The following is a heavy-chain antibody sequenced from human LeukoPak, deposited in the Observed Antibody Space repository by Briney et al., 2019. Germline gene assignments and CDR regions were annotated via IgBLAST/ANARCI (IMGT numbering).Heavy chain of an antibody. V-gene: IGHV4-34*01. CDR2: ITHSGST. Sequence: NPSETLSLTCAVYGGSFSGYYWSWIRQPPGKGLEWIGEITHSGSTNYNPSLKSRVTISVDTSKNQFSLKLSSVTAADTAVYYCARARVVVVAAIRSRRAFDIWGQGTMVTVSS. J-gene: IGHJ3*02. D-gene: IGHD2-15*01. CDR1: GGSFSGYY. CDR3: ARARVVVVAAIRSRRAFDI.